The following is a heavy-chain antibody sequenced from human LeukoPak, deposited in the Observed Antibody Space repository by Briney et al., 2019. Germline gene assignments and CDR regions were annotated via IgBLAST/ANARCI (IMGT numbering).Heavy chain of an antibody. CDR1: GFTFSAYA. Sequence: GGSLRLSCAASGFTFSAYAMNWVRRAPGKGLEWVSVISGIGGSTYYADSVKGRFIISRDNSKNTLYLQMNSLRVEDTAIYYCAKGSTSWPRLFSLDPWGQGTLVIVSS. CDR3: AKGSTSWPRLFSLDP. V-gene: IGHV3-23*01. CDR2: ISGIGGST. J-gene: IGHJ5*02. D-gene: IGHD2-2*01.